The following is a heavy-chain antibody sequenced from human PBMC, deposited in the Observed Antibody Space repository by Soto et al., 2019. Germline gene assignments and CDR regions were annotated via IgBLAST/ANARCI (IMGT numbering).Heavy chain of an antibody. V-gene: IGHV4-4*02. CDR1: GGSISSSNC. CDR3: ARVEGRFYYGMDV. Sequence: SETLSLTCTVSGGSISSSNCWSWVRQPPGKGLEWIGEIYHSGSTNYNPSLKSRVTISVDKSKNQFSLTLSSVTAADTAVYYCARVEGRFYYGMDVWGQGTTVTVSS. J-gene: IGHJ6*02. CDR2: IYHSGST.